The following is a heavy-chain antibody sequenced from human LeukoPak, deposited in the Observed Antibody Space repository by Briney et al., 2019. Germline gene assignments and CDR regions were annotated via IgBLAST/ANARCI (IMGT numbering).Heavy chain of an antibody. CDR2: IKQDGSEK. CDR3: ARGSGHSSSWYGTYDAFDI. J-gene: IGHJ3*02. D-gene: IGHD6-13*01. CDR1: RFSFSSYG. Sequence: PGGSLRLSCAASRFSFSSYGMHWVRQAPGKGLEWVANIKQDGSEKYYVDSVKGRFTISRDNAKNSLYLQMNSLRAEDTAVYYCARGSGHSSSWYGTYDAFDIWGQGTMVTVSS. V-gene: IGHV3-7*01.